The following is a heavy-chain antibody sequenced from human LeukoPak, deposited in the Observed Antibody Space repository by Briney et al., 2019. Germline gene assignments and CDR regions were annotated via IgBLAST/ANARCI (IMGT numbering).Heavy chain of an antibody. J-gene: IGHJ6*03. CDR1: RFTFDDYA. Sequence: PGGSLRLSCAASRFTFDDYAMHWVRQAPGKGLEWVSLISWDGGSTYYADSVKGRFTISRDNSKNSLYLQMNSLRAEDTALYYCAKAPSSGVYYYYYMDVWGKGTTVTVSS. V-gene: IGHV3-43D*03. CDR2: ISWDGGST. D-gene: IGHD3-10*01. CDR3: AKAPSSGVYYYYYMDV.